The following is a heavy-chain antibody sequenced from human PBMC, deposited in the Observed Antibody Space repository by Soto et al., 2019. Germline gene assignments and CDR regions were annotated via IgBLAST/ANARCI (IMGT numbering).Heavy chain of an antibody. CDR1: GFTFSSYA. CDR3: AKGPDQWLRFEDLGWFDP. Sequence: GGSLRLSCAASGFTFSSYAMSWVRQAPGKGLEWVSAISGSGGSTYYADSVKGRFTISRDNSKNTLYLQMNSLRAEDTAVYYCAKGPDQWLRFEDLGWFDPWGQGTLVTVSS. CDR2: ISGSGGST. J-gene: IGHJ5*02. V-gene: IGHV3-23*01. D-gene: IGHD5-12*01.